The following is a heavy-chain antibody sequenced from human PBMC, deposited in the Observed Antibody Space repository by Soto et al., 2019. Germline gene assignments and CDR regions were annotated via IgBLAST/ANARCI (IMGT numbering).Heavy chain of an antibody. V-gene: IGHV1-69*13. J-gene: IGHJ3*02. Sequence: RASVKVSCKASGGTFSSYAISWVRQAPGQGLEWMGGIIPIFGTANYAQKFQGRVTITADESTSTAYMELSSLRSEDTAVYYCASLIVVVAGDAFDIWGQGTMVTVSS. CDR2: IIPIFGTA. CDR3: ASLIVVVAGDAFDI. CDR1: GGTFSSYA. D-gene: IGHD2-15*01.